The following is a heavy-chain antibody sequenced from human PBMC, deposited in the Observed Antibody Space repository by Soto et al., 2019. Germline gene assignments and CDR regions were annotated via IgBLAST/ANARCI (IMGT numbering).Heavy chain of an antibody. Sequence: SETLSLTCTVSGGSISSGGYYWSWIRQHPGKGLEWIGYIYYSGNTYYNPSLKSRVTISVDTSKNQFSLKLTSVTAEDTAMYYCARVDPPAKSWGRGTLVTVSS. J-gene: IGHJ5*02. V-gene: IGHV4-31*03. CDR2: IYYSGNT. CDR1: GGSISSGGYY. CDR3: ARVDPPAKS. D-gene: IGHD2-2*01.